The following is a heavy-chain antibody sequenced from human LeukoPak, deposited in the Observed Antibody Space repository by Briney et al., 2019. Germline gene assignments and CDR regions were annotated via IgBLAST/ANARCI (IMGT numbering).Heavy chain of an antibody. D-gene: IGHD3-10*01. Sequence: PSETLSLTCTVSGGSFSIYYWSWIRLPPGKGLEWIGEIYHSGSTNYNPSLKSRVTISADKSKNQFSLKLTYVTAADTAVYYCARDRVGVRAFDYWGQGTLVTVSS. CDR3: ARDRVGVRAFDY. CDR2: IYHSGST. V-gene: IGHV4-59*12. J-gene: IGHJ4*02. CDR1: GGSFSIYY.